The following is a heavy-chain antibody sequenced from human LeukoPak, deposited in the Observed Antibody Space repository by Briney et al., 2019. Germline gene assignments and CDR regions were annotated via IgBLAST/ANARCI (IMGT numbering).Heavy chain of an antibody. CDR2: ISGSGGST. Sequence: GGSLRLSCAASGFTFSSYAMSWVRQAPGKGLEWVSAISGSGGSTYYADSVKGRFTISRDNSKNTLYLQMNSLRAEDTAVYYCARAPLHLAMYHYFDYWGQGTLVTVSS. CDR1: GFTFSSYA. CDR3: ARAPLHLAMYHYFDY. D-gene: IGHD2-2*01. V-gene: IGHV3-23*01. J-gene: IGHJ4*02.